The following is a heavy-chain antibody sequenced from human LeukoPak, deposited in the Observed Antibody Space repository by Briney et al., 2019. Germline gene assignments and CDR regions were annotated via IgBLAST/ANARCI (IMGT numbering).Heavy chain of an antibody. Sequence: SETLSLTCAVSGGSISSYYWSWIRQPPGKGLEWSGYIYYSGSTNYNPSLKSRVTISVDTSKNQFSLKLSSVTAADTAVYYRARHLAAAGPPDYWGQGTLVTVSS. CDR3: ARHLAAAGPPDY. J-gene: IGHJ4*02. CDR2: IYYSGST. CDR1: GGSISSYY. D-gene: IGHD6-13*01. V-gene: IGHV4-59*08.